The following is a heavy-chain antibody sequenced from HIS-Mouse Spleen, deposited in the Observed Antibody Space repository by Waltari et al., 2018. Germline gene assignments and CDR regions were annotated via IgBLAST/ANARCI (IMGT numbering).Heavy chain of an antibody. V-gene: IGHV4-39*07. Sequence: QLQLQESGPGLVKPSETLSLPCTVPGGSISSSSYYWVWIRKPPGKGLEWIGSIYYSGSTYYNPSLKSRVTISVDTSKNQFSLKLSSVTAADTAVYYCAREIPYSSSWYDWYFDLWGRGTLVTVSS. CDR1: GGSISSSSYY. J-gene: IGHJ2*01. D-gene: IGHD6-13*01. CDR3: AREIPYSSSWYDWYFDL. CDR2: IYYSGST.